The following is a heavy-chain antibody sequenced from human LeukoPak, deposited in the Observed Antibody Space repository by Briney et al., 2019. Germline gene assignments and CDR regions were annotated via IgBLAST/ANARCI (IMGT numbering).Heavy chain of an antibody. CDR1: GGSISSGDYY. Sequence: SQTLSLTCTVSGGSISSGDYYWSWIRQPPGKGLEWSGYIYYSGSTYYNPSLKSRVTISVDTSKNQFSLKLSSVTAADTAVYYCANVLVATITQYYFDYWGQGTLVTVSS. CDR3: ANVLVATITQYYFDY. V-gene: IGHV4-30-4*01. D-gene: IGHD5-12*01. J-gene: IGHJ4*02. CDR2: IYYSGST.